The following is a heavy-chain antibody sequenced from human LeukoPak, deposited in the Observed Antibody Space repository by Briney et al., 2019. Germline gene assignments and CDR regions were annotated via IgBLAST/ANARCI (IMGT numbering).Heavy chain of an antibody. CDR3: ARDTTTYSSSWPDAFDI. Sequence: SETLSLTCTVSGGSIRSYYWSWIRQPPAKGLEWIGDIYYSGSTNYNPSLKSRVTISVDTSKNQLSLKLSSVTAADTAVYYCARDTTTYSSSWPDAFDIWGQGTMVTVSS. CDR1: GGSIRSYY. V-gene: IGHV4-59*01. J-gene: IGHJ3*02. CDR2: IYYSGST. D-gene: IGHD6-13*01.